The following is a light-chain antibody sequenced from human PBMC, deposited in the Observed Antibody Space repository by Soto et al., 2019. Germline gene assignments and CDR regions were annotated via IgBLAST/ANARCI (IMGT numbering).Light chain of an antibody. CDR3: QQYAASPRT. Sequence: DIVLTQSPGTLSLSPGERATLSRRASQSISNNYLAWYQQTPGQAPRLLIYGASSRATGIPDRFSGSGSATDFTLTISRLEPEDFAVYYCQQYAASPRTFGQGTKVE. CDR2: GAS. J-gene: IGKJ1*01. V-gene: IGKV3-20*01. CDR1: QSISNNY.